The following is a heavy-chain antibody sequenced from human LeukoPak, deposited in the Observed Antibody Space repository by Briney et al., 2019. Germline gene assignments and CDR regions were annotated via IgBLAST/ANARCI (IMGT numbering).Heavy chain of an antibody. Sequence: EASVKVSCKASGYTFTRYYIHWVRQAPGQGLEWMGIINPSGGSTNYAQRFQGRVTMTRDTSTSTVYMELSSLGSEDAAVYYCARGSESPSSDGWVVTATALDSWGQGTLVTVSS. J-gene: IGHJ4*02. CDR2: INPSGGST. CDR1: GYTFTRYY. D-gene: IGHD2-15*01. V-gene: IGHV1-46*01. CDR3: ARGSESPSSDGWVVTATALDS.